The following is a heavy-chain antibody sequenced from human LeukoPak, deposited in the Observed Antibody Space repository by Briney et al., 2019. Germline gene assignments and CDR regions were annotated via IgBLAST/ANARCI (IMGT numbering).Heavy chain of an antibody. V-gene: IGHV4-4*07. D-gene: IGHD3-22*01. Sequence: LGNPSPPRTVSGGATSSFYWNWIRQPPREGPGWIWGIYTSGSTNYNPSLKSRVTMSVDTSKNQFSLKLSSVTAADTAVYYCARVYDSSGHYYYYGMDVWGQGTTVTVSS. CDR1: GGATSSFY. CDR3: ARVYDSSGHYYYYGMDV. J-gene: IGHJ6*02. CDR2: IYTSGST.